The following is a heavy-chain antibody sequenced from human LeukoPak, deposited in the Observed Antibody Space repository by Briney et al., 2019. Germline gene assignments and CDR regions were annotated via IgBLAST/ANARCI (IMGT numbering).Heavy chain of an antibody. D-gene: IGHD1-26*01. V-gene: IGHV3-21*01. CDR1: GFTFSSYS. CDR2: ISSSSSYI. Sequence: PGGSLRLSSAASGFTFSSYSMNWVRQAPGKGLEWVSSISSSSSYIYYADSVKGRFTISRDNAKNSLYLQMNSLRAEDTAVYYCARGVGATLNWFDPWGQGTLVTVSS. J-gene: IGHJ5*02. CDR3: ARGVGATLNWFDP.